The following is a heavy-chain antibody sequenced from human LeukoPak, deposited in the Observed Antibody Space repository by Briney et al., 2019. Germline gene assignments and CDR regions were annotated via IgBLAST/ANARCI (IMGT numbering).Heavy chain of an antibody. D-gene: IGHD2-2*01. CDR3: ARVGPRAAAIYFDY. Sequence: ASVKVSCKASGYTFTSYDINWVRQATGQGLEWMGWMNPNSGDTGYAQKFQGRVTMTRNTSISTAYMELSSLRSEDTAVYYCARVGPRAAAIYFDYWGQGTLVTVSS. CDR1: GYTFTSYD. V-gene: IGHV1-8*01. J-gene: IGHJ4*02. CDR2: MNPNSGDT.